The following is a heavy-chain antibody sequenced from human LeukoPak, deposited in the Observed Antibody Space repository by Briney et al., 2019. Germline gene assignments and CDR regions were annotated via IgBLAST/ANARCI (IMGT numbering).Heavy chain of an antibody. CDR1: GFSFSIYA. J-gene: IGHJ3*02. CDR2: IYSGGST. Sequence: GGSLRLSCATSGFSFSIYAMSWGRQAPGKGLEWGSIIYSGGSTFYADSVKGRVTISRDNSKNTLYLKMNSLRAEDTAVYYCARGGSYLSAFDIWGQGTMVTVSS. V-gene: IGHV3-53*01. CDR3: ARGGSYLSAFDI. D-gene: IGHD1-26*01.